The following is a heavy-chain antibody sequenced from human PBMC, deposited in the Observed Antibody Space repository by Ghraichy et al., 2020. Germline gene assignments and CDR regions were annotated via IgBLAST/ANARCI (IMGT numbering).Heavy chain of an antibody. CDR3: VTRLYYLGY. CDR1: GFTFSNYA. V-gene: IGHV3-23*01. Sequence: GGSLRLSCAASGFTFSNYAMRWVRQAPGKGLQWVSVISGSGDRTYYADSVKGRLITSRDNAKNTVYLQMNSLSAEDTAVYYCVTRLYYLGYRGQGTLVTVS. J-gene: IGHJ4*02. D-gene: IGHD6-25*01. CDR2: ISGSGDRT.